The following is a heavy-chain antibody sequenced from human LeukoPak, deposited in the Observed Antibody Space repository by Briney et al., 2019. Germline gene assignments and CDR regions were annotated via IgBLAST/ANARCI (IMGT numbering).Heavy chain of an antibody. CDR1: GYTFTGYY. Sequence: ASVKVSCKASGYTFTGYYIHWVRQAPGQGLEWMGWINTNTGNPTYAQGITGRFVFSLDTSVSTAYLQISSLKAEDTAVYYCARGGNFDHWGQGTLVTVSS. V-gene: IGHV7-4-1*02. CDR3: ARGGNFDH. CDR2: INTNTGNP. J-gene: IGHJ4*02.